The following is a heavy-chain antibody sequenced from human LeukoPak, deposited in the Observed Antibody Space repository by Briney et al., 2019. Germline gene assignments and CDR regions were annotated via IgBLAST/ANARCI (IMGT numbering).Heavy chain of an antibody. CDR2: IYYSGST. Sequence: RPSETLSLTCTVSGGSISSYYWSWIRQPPGEGLEWIGYIYYSGSTNYNPSLKSRVTISVDTSKNQFSLKLSSVTAADTAVYYCARDQDGYNSYFDYWGQGTLVTVSS. J-gene: IGHJ4*02. CDR3: ARDQDGYNSYFDY. CDR1: GGSISSYY. D-gene: IGHD5-24*01. V-gene: IGHV4-59*01.